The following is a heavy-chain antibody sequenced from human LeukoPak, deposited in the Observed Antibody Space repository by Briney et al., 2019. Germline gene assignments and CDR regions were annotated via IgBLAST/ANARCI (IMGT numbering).Heavy chain of an antibody. CDR2: IYWNDDK. J-gene: IGHJ4*02. CDR3: AHRPSLYCSSTRCYHEFDY. D-gene: IGHD2-2*01. Sequence: SGPTLVNPTQTLTLTCTFSGFSLSTSGVGVGWIRQPPGKALEWLALIYWNDDKRYSPSLKSRLTITKDTSKNQVVLTMTNMDPVDAATYYCAHRPSLYCSSTRCYHEFDYWGQGTLVTVSS. V-gene: IGHV2-5*01. CDR1: GFSLSTSGVG.